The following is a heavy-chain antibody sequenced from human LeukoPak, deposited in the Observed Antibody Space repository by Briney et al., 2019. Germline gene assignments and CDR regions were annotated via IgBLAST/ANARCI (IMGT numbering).Heavy chain of an antibody. J-gene: IGHJ4*02. V-gene: IGHV3-23*01. CDR3: ARDYYGDYSFDY. Sequence: GGPLRLSCAASRFSFSDYTMSWVRQLPGKGLEWVSGIRHSGVDSSYADSVKGRLTISRDNAKNSLYLQMNSLRAEDTAVYYCARDYYGDYSFDYWGQGTLVTVSS. D-gene: IGHD4-17*01. CDR1: RFSFSDYT. CDR2: IRHSGVDS.